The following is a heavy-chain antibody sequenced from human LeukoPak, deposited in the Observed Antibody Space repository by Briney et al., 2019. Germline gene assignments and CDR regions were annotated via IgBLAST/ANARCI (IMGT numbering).Heavy chain of an antibody. Sequence: GESLKISCKGSGYSFTSYWIGWVRQMPGKGLEWMGIIYPGDSDTRYSPSFQGQVTISADKSISTAYLQWSSLTASDTAMYYCASIAVAGTVAEYFQHWGQGTLVTVSS. CDR1: GYSFTSYW. D-gene: IGHD6-19*01. V-gene: IGHV5-51*01. J-gene: IGHJ1*01. CDR3: ASIAVAGTVAEYFQH. CDR2: IYPGDSDT.